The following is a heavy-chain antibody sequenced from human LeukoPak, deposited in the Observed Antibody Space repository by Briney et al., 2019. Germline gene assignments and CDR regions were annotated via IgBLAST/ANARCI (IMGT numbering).Heavy chain of an antibody. Sequence: GGSLRLSCAASEFSVGSNYMTWVRQAPGKGLEWVSFIYSGGNTHYSDSVKGRFTISRDNSKNTLYLQMNSLRADDTAVYYCARGGPDYYDTSGYSDYWGQGTLVTVSS. J-gene: IGHJ4*02. CDR1: EFSVGSNY. CDR2: IYSGGNT. V-gene: IGHV3-53*01. D-gene: IGHD3-22*01. CDR3: ARGGPDYYDTSGYSDY.